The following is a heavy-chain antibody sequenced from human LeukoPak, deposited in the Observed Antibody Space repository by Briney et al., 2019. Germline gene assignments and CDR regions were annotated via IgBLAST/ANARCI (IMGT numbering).Heavy chain of an antibody. V-gene: IGHV4-38-2*02. CDR2: IYYSGST. Sequence: SETLSLTCTVSGSSISSGYYWGWIRQPPGKGLGWVGSIYYSGSTYYNRYLKHRLTISVHTPKNQLSLKLTSVTAADTSVYYCAGVSSGWYEFYYHYHIHVCGEGTTLTVSS. CDR3: AGVSSGWYEFYYHYHIHV. J-gene: IGHJ6*03. CDR1: GSSISSGYY. D-gene: IGHD6-19*01.